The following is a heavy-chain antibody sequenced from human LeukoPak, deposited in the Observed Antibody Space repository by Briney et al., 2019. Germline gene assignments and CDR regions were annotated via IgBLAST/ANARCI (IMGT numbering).Heavy chain of an antibody. V-gene: IGHV3-53*01. CDR2: IYSGTI. CDR3: ARDSRGIAAGADY. J-gene: IGHJ4*02. D-gene: IGHD6-13*01. Sequence: GGSLRLSCTVSGFTVSSNSMSWVRQAPGKGLEWVSFIYSGTIHYSDSVKGRFTVSRDNAKNSLYLQMNSLRAEDTAVYYCARDSRGIAAGADYWGQGTLVTVSS. CDR1: GFTVSSNS.